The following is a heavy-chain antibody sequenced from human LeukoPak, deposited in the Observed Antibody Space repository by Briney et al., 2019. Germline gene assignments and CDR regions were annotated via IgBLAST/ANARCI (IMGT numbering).Heavy chain of an antibody. J-gene: IGHJ6*02. D-gene: IGHD3-10*01. Sequence: PGGSLRLSCAASGFTFSSYAMSWVRQAPGKGLEWVSAISGSGGSTYYADSVKGRFTIPRDNSKNTLYLQMNSLRAEDTAVYYCAKAETMVRGVIIYYYYGMDVWGQGTTVTVSS. V-gene: IGHV3-23*01. CDR1: GFTFSSYA. CDR3: AKAETMVRGVIIYYYYGMDV. CDR2: ISGSGGST.